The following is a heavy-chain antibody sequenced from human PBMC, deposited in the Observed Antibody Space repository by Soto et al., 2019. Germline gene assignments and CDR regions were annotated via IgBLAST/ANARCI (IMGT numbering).Heavy chain of an antibody. J-gene: IGHJ4*02. V-gene: IGHV3-53*01. CDR2: IYSGGST. D-gene: IGHD5-18*01. CDR3: ARGSTPMTPPLFDY. CDR1: GFTVSSNY. Sequence: PGGSLRLSCAASGFTVSSNYMSWVRQAPGKGLEWVSVIYSGGSTYYADSVKGRFTISRDNSKNTLYLQMNSLRAEDTAVYYCARGSTPMTPPLFDYWGQGPLVTVFS.